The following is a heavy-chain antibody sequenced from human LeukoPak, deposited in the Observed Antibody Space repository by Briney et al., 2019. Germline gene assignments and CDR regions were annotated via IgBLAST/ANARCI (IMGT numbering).Heavy chain of an antibody. D-gene: IGHD3-10*01. J-gene: IGHJ4*02. CDR3: TREVAGSFDY. V-gene: IGHV3-7*01. CDR1: GFSFSNHW. CDR2: VRQDESEK. Sequence: PGGSLRLSCVGSGFSFSNHWMSWVRQAPGKGLQWGANVRQDESEKYHVDSVKGRFTISRDNARSILYLQMNSLRVDDTAVYYCTREVAGSFDYWGQGTLVTVSS.